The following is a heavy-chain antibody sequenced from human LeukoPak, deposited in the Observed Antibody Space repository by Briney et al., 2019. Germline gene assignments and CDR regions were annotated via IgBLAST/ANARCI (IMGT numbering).Heavy chain of an antibody. CDR3: ARGTNWGSDY. CDR1: GDSISSYY. CDR2: IHYSGST. D-gene: IGHD7-27*01. J-gene: IGHJ4*02. Sequence: SETLSLTCTVSGDSISSYYWSWIRQPPGKGLEWIGYIHYSGSTNYNPSLKSRVTLSVDTSKNQFSLKLSSVTAADTAVYYCARGTNWGSDYWGQGTLVTVSS. V-gene: IGHV4-59*01.